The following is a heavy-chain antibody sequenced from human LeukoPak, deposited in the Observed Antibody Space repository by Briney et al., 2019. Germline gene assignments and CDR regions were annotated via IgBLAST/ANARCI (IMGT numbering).Heavy chain of an antibody. J-gene: IGHJ4*02. V-gene: IGHV1-2*02. CDR1: GYTFTGYY. Sequence: ASVKVSCKASGYTFTGYYIHWVRQAPGQGLEWMGWIYPDSGGTNYAQKFQGRVTMTRDTSISTAYMELSSLTSDDTAVYYCAKDRESIAAACDYWGQGTLVTVSS. CDR2: IYPDSGGT. D-gene: IGHD6-13*01. CDR3: AKDRESIAAACDY.